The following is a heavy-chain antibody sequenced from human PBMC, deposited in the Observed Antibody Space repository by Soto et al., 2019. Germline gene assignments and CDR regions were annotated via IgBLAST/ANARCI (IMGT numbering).Heavy chain of an antibody. CDR3: ARAVCSSSHRCYFDY. Sequence: EVQLVESGEGLVQPGGSLRLSCAASGFTFSSYAMHWVRQAPGKGLEYVSAISSNGGSTYYAASVKGRFTISRDNSKNTLYLQMGSLRAEDMAVYYCARAVCSSSHRCYFDYWGQGTLVTVSS. V-gene: IGHV3-64*02. D-gene: IGHD6-13*01. CDR2: ISSNGGST. J-gene: IGHJ4*02. CDR1: GFTFSSYA.